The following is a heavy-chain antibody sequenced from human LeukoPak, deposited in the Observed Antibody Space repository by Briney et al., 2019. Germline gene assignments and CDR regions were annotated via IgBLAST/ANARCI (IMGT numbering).Heavy chain of an antibody. Sequence: SETLSLTCTVSGYSISSGYYWGWIRQPPGKGLEWIGSIYHSGSTYYNPSLKSRVTISVDTSKNQFSLKLSSVTAADTAVYYCARDVGSSWYGVKVWFDPWGQGTLVTVSS. CDR2: IYHSGST. CDR3: ARDVGSSWYGVKVWFDP. D-gene: IGHD6-13*01. V-gene: IGHV4-38-2*02. CDR1: GYSISSGYY. J-gene: IGHJ5*02.